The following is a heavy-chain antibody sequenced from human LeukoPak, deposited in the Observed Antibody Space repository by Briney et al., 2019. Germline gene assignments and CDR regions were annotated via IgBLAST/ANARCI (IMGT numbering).Heavy chain of an antibody. V-gene: IGHV4-39*07. CDR3: ASRKLGNDY. CDR1: GGSISSSSYY. CDR2: IYYSGST. Sequence: SETLSLTYTVSGGSISSSSYYWGWIRQPPGKGLEWIGSIYYSGSTYYNPSLKSRVTISVDTSKNQFSLKLSSVTAADTAVYYCASRKLGNDYWGQGTLVTVSS. J-gene: IGHJ4*02. D-gene: IGHD7-27*01.